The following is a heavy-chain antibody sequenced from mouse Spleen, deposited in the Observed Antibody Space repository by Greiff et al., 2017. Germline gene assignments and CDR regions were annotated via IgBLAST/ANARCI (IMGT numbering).Heavy chain of an antibody. V-gene: IGHV1-69*01. CDR1: GYTFTSYW. D-gene: IGHD3-1*01. CDR3: ARRAYYYAMDY. Sequence: QVQLQQSGAELVMPGASVKLSCKASGYTFTSYWMHWVKQRPGQGLEWIGEIDPSDSYTNYNQKFKGKATLTVDKSSSTAYMQLSSLTSEDSAVYYCARRAYYYAMDYWGQGTSVTVSS. CDR2: IDPSDSYT. J-gene: IGHJ4*01.